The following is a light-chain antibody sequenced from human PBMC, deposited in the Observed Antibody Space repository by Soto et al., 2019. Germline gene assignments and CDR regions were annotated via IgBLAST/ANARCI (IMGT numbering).Light chain of an antibody. CDR1: ESFSANY. CDR2: AAS. CDR3: QQHERSPYT. V-gene: IGKV3-20*01. J-gene: IGKJ2*01. Sequence: DIVLTQSPDTLSLSPGETATLSCRASESFSANYLAWYQQKPGQAPRLLIFAASSTPYGIPDRFSGSASGPDFTLTITRLEPEDFAVYYCQQHERSPYTFGQGTRLE.